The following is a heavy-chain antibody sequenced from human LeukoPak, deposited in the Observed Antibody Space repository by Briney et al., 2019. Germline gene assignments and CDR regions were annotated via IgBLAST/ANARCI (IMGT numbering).Heavy chain of an antibody. Sequence: PGGSLRLSCAASGFTFSFYSMNWVRQAPGKGLEWVSYISRSSSSSTIYYADSVKGRFTISRDNAKNSLYLQMNSLRAEDTAVYYCARDRLHSSGWYDYWGQGTLVTVSS. J-gene: IGHJ4*02. D-gene: IGHD6-19*01. CDR2: ISRSSSSSTI. CDR3: ARDRLHSSGWYDY. CDR1: GFTFSFYS. V-gene: IGHV3-48*04.